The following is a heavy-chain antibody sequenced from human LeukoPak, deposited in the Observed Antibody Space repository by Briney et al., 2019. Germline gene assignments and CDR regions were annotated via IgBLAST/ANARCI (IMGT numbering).Heavy chain of an antibody. V-gene: IGHV3-30*03. J-gene: IGHJ3*02. CDR2: ISYDGGNK. CDR1: GFTFSSYG. Sequence: PGGSLRLSCAASGFTFSSYGMHWVRQAPGKGLEWVAVISYDGGNKYYADSVKGRFTISRDNSKNTLYLQMNSLRTEDTAVYYCARDRVHAFDIWGQGTMVTVSS. D-gene: IGHD1-1*01. CDR3: ARDRVHAFDI.